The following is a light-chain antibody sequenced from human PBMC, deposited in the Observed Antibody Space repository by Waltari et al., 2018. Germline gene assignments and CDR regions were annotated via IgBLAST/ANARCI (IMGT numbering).Light chain of an antibody. CDR2: DTN. J-gene: IGLJ3*02. CDR1: TGAVTSGHY. CDR3: LLYYSGVRV. V-gene: IGLV7-46*01. Sequence: QAVVTQEPPLTVSPGGTGTLTCGSSTGAVTSGHYPYWFQQKPGQAPWTLIYDTNKKHTWTPARFSGSLLGGEAALTLSGARPEDEAEYFCLLYYSGVRVFGGGTKLTVL.